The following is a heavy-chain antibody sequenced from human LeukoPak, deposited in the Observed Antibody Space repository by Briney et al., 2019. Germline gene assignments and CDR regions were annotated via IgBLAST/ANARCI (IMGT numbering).Heavy chain of an antibody. V-gene: IGHV3-23*01. J-gene: IGHJ4*02. D-gene: IGHD3-22*01. CDR2: ISGSGGST. Sequence: GGSLRLSCAASGFTFSSYAMSWVRQAPGKGLEWVSAISGSGGSTYYADSVKGRFTISRDNSKNTLYLQMNSLGAEDTAVYYCAKDRLAYYDSSGYYYFDYWGQGTLVTVSS. CDR3: AKDRLAYYDSSGYYYFDY. CDR1: GFTFSSYA.